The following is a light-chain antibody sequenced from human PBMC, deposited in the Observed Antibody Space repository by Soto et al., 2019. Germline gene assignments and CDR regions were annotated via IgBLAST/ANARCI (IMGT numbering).Light chain of an antibody. V-gene: IGKV3-11*01. Sequence: EIVLTQSPATLSLSPGERATLSCRASQGVSSYLAWYQQKPGQAPRLLIYDASNRATGIPARFSGSGSGTDFTLTISRLEPEDFAVYYCQQRSNWHPYTFGQGTKLEIK. CDR2: DAS. J-gene: IGKJ2*01. CDR3: QQRSNWHPYT. CDR1: QGVSSY.